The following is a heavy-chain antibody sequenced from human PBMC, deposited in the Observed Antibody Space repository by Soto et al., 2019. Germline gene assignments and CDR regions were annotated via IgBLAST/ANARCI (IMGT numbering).Heavy chain of an antibody. D-gene: IGHD6-13*01. Sequence: QVQLVQSGGGVVQPGGSLRLSCAASGFTFSSYGMHWVRQAPGKGLEWVAVIWYDGSKLYYADSVKGRFTISRDNSKSTLYLQMNSLRAEDTAVYYCARPLEQHQLGFGMDVWGQGSPVTVSS. J-gene: IGHJ6*01. CDR1: GFTFSSYG. CDR3: ARPLEQHQLGFGMDV. V-gene: IGHV3-33*01. CDR2: IWYDGSKL.